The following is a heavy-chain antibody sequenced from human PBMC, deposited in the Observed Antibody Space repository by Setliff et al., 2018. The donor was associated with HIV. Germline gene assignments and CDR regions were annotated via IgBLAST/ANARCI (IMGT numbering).Heavy chain of an antibody. CDR3: ARAPTGGLVGYFHH. Sequence: PSETLSLTCTVSSGSISSHHYWTWIRQPPGKGLEWIGYISNTGNISYNPSLKSRVTISLDTSKKQFSLKLTSLTAADTAVYYCARAPTGGLVGYFHHWGQGTLVTVSS. CDR2: ISNTGNI. J-gene: IGHJ1*01. V-gene: IGHV4-59*11. CDR1: SGSISSHHY. D-gene: IGHD3-10*01.